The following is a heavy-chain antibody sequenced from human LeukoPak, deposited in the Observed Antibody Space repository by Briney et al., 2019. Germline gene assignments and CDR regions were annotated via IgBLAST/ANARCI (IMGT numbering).Heavy chain of an antibody. J-gene: IGHJ4*02. CDR1: GYTFTSYS. V-gene: IGHV1-18*01. Sequence: ASVKVSCKASGYTFTSYSVTWVRQAPGQGLEWMGWISAHNGNTNYAQKLQGRVTMTTDTSTSTVYMELRSLRSDDTAVYYCATKTYFYDSTSYYPFDYWGQGTLVTVPS. CDR3: ATKTYFYDSTSYYPFDY. D-gene: IGHD3-22*01. CDR2: ISAHNGNT.